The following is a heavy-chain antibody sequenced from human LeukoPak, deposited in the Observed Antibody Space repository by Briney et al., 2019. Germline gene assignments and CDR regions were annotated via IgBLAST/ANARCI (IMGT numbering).Heavy chain of an antibody. CDR3: ARDPRYSSSWYFDI. CDR1: GYTFTSHY. D-gene: IGHD6-13*01. V-gene: IGHV1-2*02. Sequence: ASVKVSCKASGYTFTSHYMHWVRQAPGQGLEWMGWINPNSGGTNYAQKFQGRVTMTRDTSISTAYMELSRLRSDDTAVYYCARDPRYSSSWYFDIWGQGTMVTVSS. CDR2: INPNSGGT. J-gene: IGHJ3*02.